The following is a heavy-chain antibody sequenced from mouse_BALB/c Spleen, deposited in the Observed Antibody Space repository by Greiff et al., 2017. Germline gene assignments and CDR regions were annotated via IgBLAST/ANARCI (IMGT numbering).Heavy chain of an antibody. V-gene: IGHV5-6*01. Sequence: EVQRVESGGDLVKPGGSLKLSCAASGFTFSSYGMSWVRQTPDKRLEWVATISSGGSYTYYPDSVKGRFTISRDNAKNTLYLQMSSLKSEDTAMYYCARLDYYGSSYCDYWGQGTTLTVSS. D-gene: IGHD1-1*01. CDR3: ARLDYYGSSYCDY. J-gene: IGHJ2*01. CDR2: ISSGGSYT. CDR1: GFTFSSYG.